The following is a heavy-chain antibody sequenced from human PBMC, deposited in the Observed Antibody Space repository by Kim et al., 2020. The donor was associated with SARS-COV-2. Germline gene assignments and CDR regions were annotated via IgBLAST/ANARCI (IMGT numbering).Heavy chain of an antibody. CDR2: MNPNSGNT. J-gene: IGHJ4*02. D-gene: IGHD3-10*01. V-gene: IGHV1-8*01. Sequence: ASVKVSCKASGYTFTSYDINWVRQATGQGLEWMGWMNPNSGNTGYAQKFQGRVTMTRNTSISTAYMELSSLRSEDTAVYYCARATLWFGAPDYWGQGTLVTVSS. CDR3: ARATLWFGAPDY. CDR1: GYTFTSYD.